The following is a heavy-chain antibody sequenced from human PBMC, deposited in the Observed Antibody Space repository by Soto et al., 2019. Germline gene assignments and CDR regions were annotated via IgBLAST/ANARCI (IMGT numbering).Heavy chain of an antibody. CDR3: ARVGDYTVTTMFRFDY. CDR2: INHSGST. Sequence: SETLSLTCAVYGGSFSGYYWSWIRQPPGKGLEWIGEINHSGSTNYNPSLKSRVTISVDTSKNQFSLKLSSVTAADTAVYYCARVGDYTVTTMFRFDYWGQGTLVTVSS. J-gene: IGHJ4*02. D-gene: IGHD4-17*01. V-gene: IGHV4-34*01. CDR1: GGSFSGYY.